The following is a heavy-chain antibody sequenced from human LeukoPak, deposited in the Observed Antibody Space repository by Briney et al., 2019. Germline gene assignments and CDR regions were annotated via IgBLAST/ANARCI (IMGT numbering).Heavy chain of an antibody. Sequence: LETLSLTCTVSGGSLSGHYWSWIRQPPGKRLEWIGYVSYTGRTKYNPSLQSRVTISIDTSKSQFSLKLTSVTSADTAVYSCARGSYLYDYVWGSYRKDWFDPWGQGTLVTVSS. V-gene: IGHV4-59*11. D-gene: IGHD3-16*02. CDR1: GGSLSGHY. CDR3: ARGSYLYDYVWGSYRKDWFDP. J-gene: IGHJ5*02. CDR2: VSYTGRT.